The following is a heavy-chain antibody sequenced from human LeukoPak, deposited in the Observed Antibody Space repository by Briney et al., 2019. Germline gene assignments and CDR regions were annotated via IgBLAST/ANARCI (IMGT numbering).Heavy chain of an antibody. J-gene: IGHJ4*02. CDR1: GFTFSSYW. V-gene: IGHV3-7*03. Sequence: GGSLRLSCAASGFTFSSYWMSWVRQAPGKGLEWVANIKQDGSEKYYVDSVKGRFTISRDNAKNSLYLQMNSLRAEDTAIYYCARHGGQRPFDYWGQGTLVTVSS. D-gene: IGHD3-3*01. CDR2: IKQDGSEK. CDR3: ARHGGQRPFDY.